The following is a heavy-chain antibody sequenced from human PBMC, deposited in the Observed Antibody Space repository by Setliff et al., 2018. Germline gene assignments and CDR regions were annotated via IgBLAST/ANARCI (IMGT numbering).Heavy chain of an antibody. CDR1: GGSISSHY. V-gene: IGHV4-59*11. Sequence: KTSETLSLTCTVSGGSISSHYWSWIRQPPGKGLEWIGSIYYSGSTNYNPSVKGRFTISRDNSKNTLYLQMNSLRAEDTAAYYCAKGEYSYGNNYYYYGMDVWGQGTTVTVSS. D-gene: IGHD5-18*01. CDR2: IYYSGST. J-gene: IGHJ6*02. CDR3: AKGEYSYGNNYYYYGMDV.